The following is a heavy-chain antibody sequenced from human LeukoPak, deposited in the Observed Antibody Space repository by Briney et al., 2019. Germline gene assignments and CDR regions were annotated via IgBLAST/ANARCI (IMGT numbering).Heavy chain of an antibody. D-gene: IGHD3-10*01. CDR3: AKDMGYYYGSGSYPPENDY. J-gene: IGHJ4*02. CDR2: VSFEGSNK. CDR1: GFTLSRYG. Sequence: GRSLRLSCAASGFTLSRYGMHWVRQAPGKGLEWVAVVSFEGSNKYYADSVKGRFSISRDNSKNTLSLQMNSLRVEDTAVYYCAKDMGYYYGSGSYPPENDYWGQGTLVTVSS. V-gene: IGHV3-30*18.